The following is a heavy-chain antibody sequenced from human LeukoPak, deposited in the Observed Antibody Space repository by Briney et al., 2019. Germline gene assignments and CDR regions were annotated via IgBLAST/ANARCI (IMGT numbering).Heavy chain of an antibody. CDR3: TRGRGPYTSGWYTGYCFDY. D-gene: IGHD6-19*01. CDR2: IRSNAYGGTT. Sequence: GGSLRLSCLASGFTFGDYIMNWVRQAPGKGLEWVGFIRSNAYGGTTEYAASVKGGFTISRDDSKSIADLQMNSLKTEDTAVYYCTRGRGPYTSGWYTGYCFDYWGQGTLVTVST. CDR1: GFTFGDYI. J-gene: IGHJ4*02. V-gene: IGHV3-49*04.